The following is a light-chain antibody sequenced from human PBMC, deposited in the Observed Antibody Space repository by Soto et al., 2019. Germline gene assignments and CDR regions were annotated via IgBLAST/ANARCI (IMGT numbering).Light chain of an antibody. CDR2: KAS. Sequence: QSPFSLSASLGARVTIAFRASQSISSYLNCYHHKQGKAPKLLIYKASSLESGVPSRFSGSGSGTEFTLTISSLQPDDFATYYCQQYNSYSRTFGQGTKVDIK. CDR3: QQYNSYSRT. J-gene: IGKJ1*01. V-gene: IGKV1-5*03. CDR1: QSISSY.